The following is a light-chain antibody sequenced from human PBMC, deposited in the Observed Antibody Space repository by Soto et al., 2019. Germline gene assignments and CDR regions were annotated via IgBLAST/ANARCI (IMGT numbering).Light chain of an antibody. V-gene: IGKV3-15*01. CDR2: GAS. CDR3: QPYNNWPQT. J-gene: IGKJ1*01. CDR1: QSVSSN. Sequence: EIVMTQSPATLSVSPGERATLSCSASQSVSSNLAWYQQKPGQAPRLLIYGASTRATGIPARFSGSGSGTEFTLTISSLQSEDCAVYYCQPYNNWPQTFGQGTKVEIK.